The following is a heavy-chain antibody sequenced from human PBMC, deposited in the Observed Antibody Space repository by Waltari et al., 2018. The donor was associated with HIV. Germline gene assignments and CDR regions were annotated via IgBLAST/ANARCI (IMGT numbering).Heavy chain of an antibody. CDR2: ISYDGSNK. Sequence: QVQLVESGGGVVQPGRSLRLSCAASGFTSSSYGMPWVRQAPGKGMEWVAVISYDGSNKYYADSVKGRFTISRDNSKNTLYLQMNSLRAEDTAVYYCAKGDSVLPRGYFDYWGQGTLVTVSS. J-gene: IGHJ4*02. CDR3: AKGDSVLPRGYFDY. CDR1: GFTSSSYG. V-gene: IGHV3-30*18. D-gene: IGHD2-21*02.